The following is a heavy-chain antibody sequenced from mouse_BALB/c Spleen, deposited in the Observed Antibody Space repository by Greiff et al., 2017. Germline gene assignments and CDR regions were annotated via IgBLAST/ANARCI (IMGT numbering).Heavy chain of an antibody. J-gene: IGHJ2*01. V-gene: IGHV5-17*02. D-gene: IGHD2-4*01. CDR3: ASTDYDYYY. Sequence: EVNVVESGGGLVQPGGSRKLSCAASGFTFSSFGMHWVRQAPEKGLEWVAYISSGSSTIYYADTVKGRFTISRDNPKNTLFLQMTSLRSEDTAMYYCASTDYDYYYWGQGTTLTVSS. CDR2: ISSGSSTI. CDR1: GFTFSSFG.